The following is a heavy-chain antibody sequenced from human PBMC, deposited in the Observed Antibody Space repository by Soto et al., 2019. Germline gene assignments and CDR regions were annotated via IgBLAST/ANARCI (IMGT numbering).Heavy chain of an antibody. V-gene: IGHV4-59*01. CDR2: IYYSGST. CDR3: ARQLYDYSYVMAV. Sequence: PSETLSLTCTVSGGSISSYYWSWIRQPPGKGLEWIGYIYYSGSTNYNPSLKSRVTISVDTSKNQFSLKLSSVTAADTAVYYCARQLYDYSYVMAVRGQGTKVTVSS. CDR1: GGSISSYY. D-gene: IGHD6-6*01. J-gene: IGHJ6*02.